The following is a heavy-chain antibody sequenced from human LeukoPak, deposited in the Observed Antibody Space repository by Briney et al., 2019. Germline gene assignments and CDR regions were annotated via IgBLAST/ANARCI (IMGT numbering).Heavy chain of an antibody. D-gene: IGHD6-19*01. CDR3: VRQPDSGRYGFDH. CDR1: GFTFKDYD. J-gene: IGHJ4*02. CDR2: IGSGGYT. V-gene: IGHV3-13*01. Sequence: PGGSLSLSCVVSGFTFKDYDIYWVRQTTGKGLEWVSAIGSGGYTYYADSVQGRFTISREDAETSLSLQMNNLRAEDTAVYYCVRQPDSGRYGFDHWGQGALVTVS.